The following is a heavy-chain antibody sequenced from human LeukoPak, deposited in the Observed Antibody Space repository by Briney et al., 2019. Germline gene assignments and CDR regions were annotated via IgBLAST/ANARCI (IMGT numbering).Heavy chain of an antibody. Sequence: GGSLRLSCAASGFTFSSYAMHWVRQAPGKGLEWVAVISYDGSNKYYADSVKGRFTISRDNSKNTLYLQMNSLRAEDTAVYYCARGKRVSYGSPIGYWGQGTLVTVSS. D-gene: IGHD5-18*01. CDR3: ARGKRVSYGSPIGY. CDR1: GFTFSSYA. V-gene: IGHV3-30-3*01. CDR2: ISYDGSNK. J-gene: IGHJ4*02.